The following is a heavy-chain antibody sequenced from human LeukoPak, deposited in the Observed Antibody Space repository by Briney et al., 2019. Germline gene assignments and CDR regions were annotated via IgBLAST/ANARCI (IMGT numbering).Heavy chain of an antibody. CDR3: ARSLVGVRKFDY. CDR2: IYPNSET. Sequence: GESLKMSCKTSGYSFANYWIGGVRQMPGKCLERMGIIYPNSETRYNASFQRRHAFSVENPITTAYVPSSNLIPSPTAMYYCARSLVGVRKFDYWGQGSLVTVSS. D-gene: IGHD1-14*01. V-gene: IGHV5-51*04. CDR1: GYSFANYW. J-gene: IGHJ4*02.